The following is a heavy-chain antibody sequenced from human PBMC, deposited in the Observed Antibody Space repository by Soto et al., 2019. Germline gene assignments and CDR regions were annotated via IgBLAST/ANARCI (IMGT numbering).Heavy chain of an antibody. J-gene: IGHJ4*02. CDR1: GFTFSSYA. Sequence: GSLRLSCAASGFTFSSYAMSWVRQAPGKGLEWVSGIDGSGRNTYYADSAKGRFTISRDNSKNTLSVQMNGLRVEDTALYYCAKDGGSVCSGGTCYFQAPDYWGQGTLVTVSS. CDR3: AKDGGSVCSGGTCYFQAPDY. V-gene: IGHV3-23*01. D-gene: IGHD2-15*01. CDR2: IDGSGRNT.